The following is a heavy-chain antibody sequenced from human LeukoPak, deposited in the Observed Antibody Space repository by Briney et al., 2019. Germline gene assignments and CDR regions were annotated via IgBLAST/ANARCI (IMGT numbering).Heavy chain of an antibody. J-gene: IGHJ4*02. CDR1: GASISSYY. V-gene: IGHV4-34*01. D-gene: IGHD2/OR15-2a*01. CDR3: ARGMNDSTIKYFDY. Sequence: SETLSLTCTVSGASISSYYWSWIRQPPGKGLEWIGEINHSGSTNYNPSLKSRVTISVDTSKNQFSLKLSSVTAADTAVYYCARGMNDSTIKYFDYWGQGTLVTVSS. CDR2: INHSGST.